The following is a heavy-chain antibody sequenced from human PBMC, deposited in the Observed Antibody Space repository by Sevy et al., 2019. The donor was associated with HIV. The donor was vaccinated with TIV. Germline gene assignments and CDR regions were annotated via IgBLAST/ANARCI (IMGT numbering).Heavy chain of an antibody. CDR3: AREAQQLVLGYHYGMDV. Sequence: GGSLRLSCAASGFTFSSYWMSWVRQAPGKGLEWVANIKQDGSEKYYVDSVKGGFTISRDNAKNSLYLQMNSLRAEDTAVYYCAREAQQLVLGYHYGMDVWGQGTTVTVSS. CDR2: IKQDGSEK. V-gene: IGHV3-7*01. CDR1: GFTFSSYW. D-gene: IGHD6-13*01. J-gene: IGHJ6*02.